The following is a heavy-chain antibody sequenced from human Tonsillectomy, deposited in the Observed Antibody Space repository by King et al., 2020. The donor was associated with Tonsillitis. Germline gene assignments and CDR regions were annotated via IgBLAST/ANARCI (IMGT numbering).Heavy chain of an antibody. CDR2: IYPSDSDT. Sequence: LQLVQSGAEVKKPGESLKISCKASGYSFTTYWISWVRQMPGKGLEWMGIIYPSDSDTRYSPSFQGQVTISADKSISTAYLQWSSLKPSDTAIYYCARHNFDILTGRQYYYYMDVWGKGTTVTVSS. V-gene: IGHV5-51*01. CDR1: GYSFTTYW. J-gene: IGHJ6*03. CDR3: ARHNFDILTGRQYYYYMDV. D-gene: IGHD3-9*01.